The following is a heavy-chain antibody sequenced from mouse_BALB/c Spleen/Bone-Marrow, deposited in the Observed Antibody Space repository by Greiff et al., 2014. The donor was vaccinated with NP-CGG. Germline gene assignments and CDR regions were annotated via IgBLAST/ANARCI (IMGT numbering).Heavy chain of an antibody. CDR1: GYTFTNYW. CDR3: AARLSHLAMDY. V-gene: IGHV1S81*02. J-gene: IGHJ4*01. Sequence: QVQLQQSGAELVKPGASLKLSCKASGYTFTNYWIHWVKQRLGQGLEWIGEINPSNGRTNYNEKFKTKATLTVDKSSSTAYMQLSSLTSEDSAVNYCAARLSHLAMDYWGQGTSVTVSS. D-gene: IGHD2-2*01. CDR2: INPSNGRT.